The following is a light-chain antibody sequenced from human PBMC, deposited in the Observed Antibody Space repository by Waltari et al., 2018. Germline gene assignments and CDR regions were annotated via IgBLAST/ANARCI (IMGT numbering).Light chain of an antibody. Sequence: DIPMTQSPSTLSASVGDNVTITCRASQSVSNWLAWYQQKPGTAPKLLIDKSSKLENGVPSRFGSSESRTEFTLTISRLQPDDFAAYYCQQYDSFPLTFGGGTNVEV. CDR1: QSVSNW. CDR3: QQYDSFPLT. CDR2: KSS. J-gene: IGKJ4*01. V-gene: IGKV1-5*03.